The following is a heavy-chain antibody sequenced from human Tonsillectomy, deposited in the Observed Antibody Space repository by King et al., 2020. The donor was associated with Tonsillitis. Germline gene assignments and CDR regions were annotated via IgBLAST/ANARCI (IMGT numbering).Heavy chain of an antibody. D-gene: IGHD3-22*01. CDR1: GFTFSGYW. CDR3: ALRYNGNYYQGGAFDI. CDR2: ISLDGSST. J-gene: IGHJ3*02. V-gene: IGHV3-74*01. Sequence: EVQLQESGGGLVQPGGSLRLSCAASGFTFSGYWMHWVRQAPGKGLVWVSRISLDGSSTNYADSVKGRFTVSRDNAKKMLYLQMNSLTTEDTAVYYCALRYNGNYYQGGAFDIWGQGTMVTVSS.